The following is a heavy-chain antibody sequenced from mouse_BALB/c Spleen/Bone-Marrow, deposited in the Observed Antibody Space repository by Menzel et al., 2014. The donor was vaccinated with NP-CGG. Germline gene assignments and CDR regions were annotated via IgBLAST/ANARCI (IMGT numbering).Heavy chain of an antibody. CDR1: GYAFTNYL. Sequence: VQGVESGAELVRPGTPVKVSCKASGYAFTNYLIEWVKQRPGQGLEWIGVINPGSGGTNYNEKFKDKATLTADESSSTAYMQLSSLTSDDSAVYFRSRQTATFFDYWGQGTTLTVSS. J-gene: IGHJ2*01. V-gene: IGHV1-54*03. CDR3: SRQTATFFDY. D-gene: IGHD1-2*01. CDR2: INPGSGGT.